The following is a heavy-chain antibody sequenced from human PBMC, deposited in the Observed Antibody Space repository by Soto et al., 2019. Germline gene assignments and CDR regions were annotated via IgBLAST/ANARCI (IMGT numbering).Heavy chain of an antibody. CDR2: IYHAGSV. J-gene: IGHJ6*02. CDR3: ARTFDYYGMDV. Sequence: SETLSLTCAVSGYSIASGYYWAWIRQPPGKGLEWIGSIYHAGSVYYNPSLNSRVAMSLDTSDNHFSLKLTSVTAADTAVYYCARTFDYYGMDVWRQGTTVTVSS. CDR1: GYSIASGYY. V-gene: IGHV4-38-2*01.